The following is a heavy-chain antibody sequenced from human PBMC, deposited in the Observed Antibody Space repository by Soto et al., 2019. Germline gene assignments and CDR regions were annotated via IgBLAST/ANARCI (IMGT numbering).Heavy chain of an antibody. J-gene: IGHJ4*02. CDR1: GFSLSNYG. CDR2: ISYNGRDE. V-gene: IGHV3-30*18. Sequence: QVQLVESGGGVVQPGRSLRLSCAASGFSLSNYGMHWVRQAPGKGLEWVAVISYNGRDEYYADSVKGRFTISRDTSKNTLYLQMNTLRPEDTPVYYCVKDHLMNTVTPGGYWGKGTLVTVS. CDR3: VKDHLMNTVTPGGY. D-gene: IGHD4-17*01.